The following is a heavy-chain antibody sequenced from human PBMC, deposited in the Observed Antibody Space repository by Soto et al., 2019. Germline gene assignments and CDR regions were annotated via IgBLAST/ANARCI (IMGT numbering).Heavy chain of an antibody. J-gene: IGHJ6*02. V-gene: IGHV3-73*01. CDR1: GFIFSGSA. CDR2: IRSKANSYAT. Sequence: GGSLRLSCAASGFIFSGSAMHWVRQASGKGLEWVGRIRSKANSYATAYAASVKGRFTISRDDSKNTAYLQMNSLKTEDTAVYYCTRGTLQGYYYGMDVWGQGTTVTVSS. D-gene: IGHD3-16*01. CDR3: TRGTLQGYYYGMDV.